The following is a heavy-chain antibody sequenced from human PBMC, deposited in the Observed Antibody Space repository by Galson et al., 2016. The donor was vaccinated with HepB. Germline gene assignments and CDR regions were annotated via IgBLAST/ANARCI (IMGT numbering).Heavy chain of an antibody. Sequence: SVKVSCKVSGYTLAGLSMHWVRRAPGKGLEWMGGFDPDDGETHYAQKFQGRITMTEDTSTDTAYMELRSLRSDDTAVYYCATVYCTSVSYPNGGYWGQGTLVTVSS. V-gene: IGHV1-24*01. D-gene: IGHD2-2*01. CDR2: FDPDDGET. CDR3: ATVYCTSVSYPNGGY. CDR1: GYTLAGLS. J-gene: IGHJ4*02.